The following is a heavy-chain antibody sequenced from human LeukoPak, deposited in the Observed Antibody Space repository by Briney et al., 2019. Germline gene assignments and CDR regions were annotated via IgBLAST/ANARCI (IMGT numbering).Heavy chain of an antibody. V-gene: IGHV3-23*01. Sequence: GGSLRLSCAASGLSFSNYAMSWVRQAPGKGLEWVSAISGGGDYIFYSDSVKGRFTISKDTSKNTLYLQMNSLRAEDTAIYYCAKDQLNRFCSGGSCSITHDSWGQGTLVTVSS. J-gene: IGHJ4*02. CDR1: GLSFSNYA. D-gene: IGHD2-15*01. CDR2: ISGGGDYI. CDR3: AKDQLNRFCSGGSCSITHDS.